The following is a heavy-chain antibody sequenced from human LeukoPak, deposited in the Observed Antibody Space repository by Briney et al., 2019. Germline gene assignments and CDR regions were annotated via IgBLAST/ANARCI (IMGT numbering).Heavy chain of an antibody. CDR2: INPNNGGT. J-gene: IGHJ6*03. V-gene: IGHV1-2*02. D-gene: IGHD6-19*01. CDR3: ARRAVDNSYYYYMDV. CDR1: GYTFTGYY. Sequence: ASVKVSCKASGYTFTGYYMHWVRQAPGQGLEWMGWINPNNGGTKYVQKFQGRVTTTRDTSISTAYMEVSSLRYEDTAVYYCARRAVDNSYYYYMDVWGKGTTVTVSS.